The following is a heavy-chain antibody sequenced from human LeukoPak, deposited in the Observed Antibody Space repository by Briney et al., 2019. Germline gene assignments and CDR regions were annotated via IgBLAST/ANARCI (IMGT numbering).Heavy chain of an antibody. Sequence: SETLSLTCTVSGGSISNYYWSWIRQPPGKGLEWIGYIHYSGSTNNNPSLKSRVTISVDTSKNQFSLKLTSVTAADTAVYYCARNHDFWSGYLDYWGQGTLVTVSS. CDR1: GGSISNYY. J-gene: IGHJ4*02. CDR2: IHYSGST. V-gene: IGHV4-59*01. CDR3: ARNHDFWSGYLDY. D-gene: IGHD3-3*01.